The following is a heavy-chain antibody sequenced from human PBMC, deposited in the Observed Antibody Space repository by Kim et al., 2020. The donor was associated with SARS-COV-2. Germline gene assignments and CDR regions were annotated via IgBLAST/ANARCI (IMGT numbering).Heavy chain of an antibody. CDR1: GGTFSSYT. CDR2: IIPILGIA. Sequence: SVKVSCKASGGTFSSYTISWVRQAPGQGLEWMGRIIPILGIANYAQKFQGRVTITADKSTSTAYMELSSLRSEDTAVYYCARDLDLVATLEDYFYGMDVWGQGTTVTVSS. J-gene: IGHJ6*02. CDR3: ARDLDLVATLEDYFYGMDV. D-gene: IGHD5-12*01. V-gene: IGHV1-69*04.